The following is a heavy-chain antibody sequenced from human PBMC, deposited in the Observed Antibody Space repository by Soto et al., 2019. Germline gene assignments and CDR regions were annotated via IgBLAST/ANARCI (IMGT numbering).Heavy chain of an antibody. CDR1: GYTFTSYY. CDR3: AIDGHPYYDIQYYFDY. V-gene: IGHV1-46*01. Sequence: ASVKVSCKASGYTFTSYYMHWVRQAPGQGLERMRIINPSGGSTSYAQKFQGRVTMTRDTSTSTVYMELSSLRSEDTVVYYCAIDGHPYYDIQYYFDYWGQGTLVTVSS. D-gene: IGHD3-9*01. CDR2: INPSGGST. J-gene: IGHJ4*02.